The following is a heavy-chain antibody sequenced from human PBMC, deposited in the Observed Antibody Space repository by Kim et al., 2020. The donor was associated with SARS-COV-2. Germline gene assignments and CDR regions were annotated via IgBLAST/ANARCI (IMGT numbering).Heavy chain of an antibody. CDR2: IYYSGST. CDR3: ARTFTFYYGSGSYYNLRYYYCMDV. J-gene: IGHJ6*03. V-gene: IGHV4-61*01. D-gene: IGHD3-10*01. Sequence: SETLSLTCTVSGGSVSSGSYYWSWIRQPPGKGLEWIGYIYYSGSTNYNPSLKSRVTISVDTSKNQSSLKLSSVTAADTAVYYCARTFTFYYGSGSYYNLRYYYCMDVWGKGTTVTVSS. CDR1: GGSVSSGSYY.